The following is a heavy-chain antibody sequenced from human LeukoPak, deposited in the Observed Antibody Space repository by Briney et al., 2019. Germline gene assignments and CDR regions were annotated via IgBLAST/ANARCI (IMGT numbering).Heavy chain of an antibody. J-gene: IGHJ4*02. Sequence: GGSLRLSCAASGFTFSSYTMSWVRQAPGKGLEWASTITTSDGNTYYADSVKGRFTVSRDNSKNTLFLQMNSLRAEDTAVYYCAKDGGLWVSAHWGDSWGRGTLVTVSS. CDR2: ITTSDGNT. V-gene: IGHV3-23*01. D-gene: IGHD7-27*01. CDR1: GFTFSSYT. CDR3: AKDGGLWVSAHWGDS.